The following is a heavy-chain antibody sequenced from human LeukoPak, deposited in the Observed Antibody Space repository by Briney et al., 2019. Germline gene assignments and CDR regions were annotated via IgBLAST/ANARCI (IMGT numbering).Heavy chain of an antibody. CDR1: GFTFSTYW. CDR2: INSDGSST. D-gene: IGHD3-22*01. Sequence: GGSLRLSCAASGFTFSTYWMHWVRQAPGKGLVWVSRINSDGSSTSYADSVKGRFTISRDNAKNTLYLQMNSLRAEDTAVYYCAKDLNYYDSSGYELGAFDIWGQGTMVTVSS. V-gene: IGHV3-74*01. J-gene: IGHJ3*02. CDR3: AKDLNYYDSSGYELGAFDI.